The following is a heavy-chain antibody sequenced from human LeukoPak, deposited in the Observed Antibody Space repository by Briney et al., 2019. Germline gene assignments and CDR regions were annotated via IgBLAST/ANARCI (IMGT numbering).Heavy chain of an antibody. V-gene: IGHV3-23*01. CDR3: AKDPILERLYKNYGMDV. CDR1: GLTFNNYA. Sequence: GGSLRLSCAASGLTFNNYAMSWVRQAPGRGLEWVSTISGSGDSTYYADSVKGRFTISRDNSKNTLYLEMNSLRAEDTGVYYCAKDPILERLYKNYGMDVWGQGTTVTVSS. J-gene: IGHJ6*02. D-gene: IGHD1-1*01. CDR2: ISGSGDST.